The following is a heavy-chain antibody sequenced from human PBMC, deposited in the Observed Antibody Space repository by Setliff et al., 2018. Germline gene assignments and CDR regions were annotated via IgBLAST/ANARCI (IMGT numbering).Heavy chain of an antibody. Sequence: SETLSLTCSVSGGSISGSHYYWVWMRQPPGKRLEWTGSTYYSGSGDYNPSFKGRVTISVDTSKKQFSLTLTSVTAADTALYYCRQAVVGRDVFDIWGQGTVVTVSS. V-gene: IGHV4-39*07. CDR3: RQAVVGRDVFDI. J-gene: IGHJ3*02. CDR1: GGSISGSHYY. CDR2: TYYSGSG. D-gene: IGHD1-1*01.